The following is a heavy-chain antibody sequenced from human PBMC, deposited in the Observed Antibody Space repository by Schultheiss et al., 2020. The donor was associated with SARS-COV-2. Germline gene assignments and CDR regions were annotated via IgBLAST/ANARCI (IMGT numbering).Heavy chain of an antibody. V-gene: IGHV4-31*03. J-gene: IGHJ6*02. CDR3: ARVDLETALVGGLDV. CDR1: GASISSGGYY. D-gene: IGHD5-18*01. Sequence: SETLSLTCTVSGASISSGGYYWGWIRQLPGKGLEWIGYTYFGGSTYYNPSLTSRTSISVDTSKNQVSLKLSSVTAADTAVYYCARVDLETALVGGLDVWGQGTTVTVSS. CDR2: TYFGGST.